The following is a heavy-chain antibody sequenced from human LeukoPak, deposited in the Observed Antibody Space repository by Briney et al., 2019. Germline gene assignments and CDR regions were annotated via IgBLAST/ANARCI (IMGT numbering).Heavy chain of an antibody. CDR2: IYYSGST. Sequence: SETLSLTCTVSGGSISSYYWSWIRQLPGKGLEWIGYIYYSGSTNYNPSLKSRVTISGDTSKNQFSLKLSSVTAADTAVYYCARGGYSYGEEFSFDHWGQGTLVTVSS. J-gene: IGHJ4*02. D-gene: IGHD5-18*01. CDR3: ARGGYSYGEEFSFDH. CDR1: GGSISSYY. V-gene: IGHV4-59*01.